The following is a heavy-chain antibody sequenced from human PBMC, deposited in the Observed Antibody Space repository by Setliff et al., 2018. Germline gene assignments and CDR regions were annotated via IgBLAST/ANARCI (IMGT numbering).Heavy chain of an antibody. CDR2: ISPGGST. J-gene: IGHJ4*02. V-gene: IGHV4-34*01. Sequence: SETLSPTCGVSGGGGSFSAYYWSWIRQPPGKGLEWIGEISPGGSTISNPSLKSRVTISVDTSKTQFSLKLSYVTAADTAVYYCVRELGRTVDYWGQGALVTVSS. D-gene: IGHD2-21*02. CDR3: VRELGRTVDY. CDR1: GGGGSFSAYY.